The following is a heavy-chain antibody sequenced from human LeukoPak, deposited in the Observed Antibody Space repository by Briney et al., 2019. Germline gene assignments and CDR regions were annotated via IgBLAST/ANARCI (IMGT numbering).Heavy chain of an antibody. V-gene: IGHV3-30*02. Sequence: GGSLRLSCAASGFTFSSYGMHWVRQAPGKGLEWVAFIRYDGSNKYYADSVKGRFTISRDNSKNMLYLQMNSLRAEDTAVYYCAKGPPDAFDIWGQGTMVTVSS. CDR1: GFTFSSYG. CDR3: AKGPPDAFDI. CDR2: IRYDGSNK. J-gene: IGHJ3*02.